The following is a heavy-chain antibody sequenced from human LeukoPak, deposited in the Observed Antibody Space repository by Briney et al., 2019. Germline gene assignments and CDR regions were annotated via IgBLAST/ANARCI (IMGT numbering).Heavy chain of an antibody. J-gene: IGHJ6*03. CDR3: AKIGRRYDFWTGYYEEEVDYMDV. CDR2: ISDSGGST. V-gene: IGHV3-23*02. D-gene: IGHD3-3*01. CDR1: GFTFSNYG. Sequence: GSLRLSCAASGFTFSNYGMSWVRQAPGKGLEWVSGISDSGGSTKYEVSVKGRFTISRDNYKDTLYLQMNSLRAEDTAVYYCAKIGRRYDFWTGYYEEEVDYMDVWGKGTTVTVSS.